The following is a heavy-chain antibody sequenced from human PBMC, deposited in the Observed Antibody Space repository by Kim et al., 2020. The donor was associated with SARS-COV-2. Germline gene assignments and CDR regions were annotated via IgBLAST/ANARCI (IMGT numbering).Heavy chain of an antibody. Sequence: ANAWKGQFTIPRDNAKNSLYLQMNRLRAEYTAVYYCAKIYDSSGYGWFDPWGQGTLVTVSS. V-gene: IGHV3-21*01. D-gene: IGHD3-22*01. CDR3: AKIYDSSGYGWFDP. J-gene: IGHJ5*02.